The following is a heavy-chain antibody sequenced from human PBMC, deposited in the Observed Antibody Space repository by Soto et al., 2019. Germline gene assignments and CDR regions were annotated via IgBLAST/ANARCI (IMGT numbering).Heavy chain of an antibody. Sequence: GGSLRLSCAASGFTFSTFWMHWVRQAPGKGLVWVSRIKSDGSVTSYADSVKGRFTISRDNAKNTLYLQMNSLRAEDMAVYYCARDVNEYDSGWGDYWGQGTLVTVSS. J-gene: IGHJ4*02. D-gene: IGHD6-19*01. CDR2: IKSDGSVT. CDR1: GFTFSTFW. V-gene: IGHV3-74*01. CDR3: ARDVNEYDSGWGDY.